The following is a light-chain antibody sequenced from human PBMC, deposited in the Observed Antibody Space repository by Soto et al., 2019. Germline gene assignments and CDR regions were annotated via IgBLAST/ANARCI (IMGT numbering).Light chain of an antibody. CDR1: QTITRW. CDR3: QQYGSSPPIT. CDR2: DAS. V-gene: IGKV1-5*01. J-gene: IGKJ5*01. Sequence: DIQMTQYPSTLSASVVDRVTITCRASQTITRWMAWYQQKPGKAPKLLIYDASTLESGVPSRFSGSRSGTEFTLTISRLEPEDFAVYYCQQYGSSPPITFGQGTRLEIK.